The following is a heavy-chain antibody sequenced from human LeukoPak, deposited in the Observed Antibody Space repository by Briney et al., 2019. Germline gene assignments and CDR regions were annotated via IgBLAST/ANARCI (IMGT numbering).Heavy chain of an antibody. V-gene: IGHV3-7*01. D-gene: IGHD5-18*01. J-gene: IGHJ4*02. CDR3: ARDNVQLWWGALDY. CDR2: IKQDGSEK. CDR1: GFTFSSYW. Sequence: GGSLRLSCAASGFTFSSYWMSWVRQAPGKGLEWVANIKQDGSEKYYVDSVKGRFTISRDNAKNSLYLQMNSLRAEDTAVYYCARDNVQLWWGALDYWGQGTLVTVSS.